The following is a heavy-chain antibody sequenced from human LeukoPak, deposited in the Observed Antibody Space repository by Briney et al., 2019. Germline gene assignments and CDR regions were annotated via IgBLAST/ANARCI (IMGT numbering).Heavy chain of an antibody. D-gene: IGHD1-1*01. Sequence: QPGGSLRLSCAASGFTFSSYGMHWVRQAPGKGLEWVAFIRYDGSNKYYADSVKGRFTISRDNAKNSLYLQMNSLRAEDTAVYYCARDGLERDAFDIWGQGTMVTVSS. CDR1: GFTFSSYG. CDR2: IRYDGSNK. V-gene: IGHV3-30*02. J-gene: IGHJ3*02. CDR3: ARDGLERDAFDI.